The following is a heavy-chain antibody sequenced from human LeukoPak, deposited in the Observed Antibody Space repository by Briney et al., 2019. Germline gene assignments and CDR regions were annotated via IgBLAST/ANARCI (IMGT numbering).Heavy chain of an antibody. CDR2: ISGSSGGST. V-gene: IGHV3-23*01. CDR1: GFTFSSYS. Sequence: PGGSLRLSCAASGFTFSSYSMNWVRQAPGKGLEWVSAISGSSGGSTYYADSVKGRFTISRDNSKNTLYLQMNSLRAEDTAVYYCAKEVDSGTRFDPWGQGTLVTVSS. CDR3: AKEVDSGTRFDP. D-gene: IGHD6-13*01. J-gene: IGHJ5*02.